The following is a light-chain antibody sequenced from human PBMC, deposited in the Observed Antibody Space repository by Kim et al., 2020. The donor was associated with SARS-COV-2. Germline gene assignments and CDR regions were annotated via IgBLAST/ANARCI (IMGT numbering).Light chain of an antibody. Sequence: EIVLTQSPATLSLSPGERATLSCRASQSVSRFLAWYQQKPGQAPRLLIYDASNRATGIPARFSGSGSGTYFTLTISSLESEDFAVYYCQHRSSWPLTFGGGTKVDIK. V-gene: IGKV3-11*01. CDR3: QHRSSWPLT. CDR1: QSVSRF. CDR2: DAS. J-gene: IGKJ4*01.